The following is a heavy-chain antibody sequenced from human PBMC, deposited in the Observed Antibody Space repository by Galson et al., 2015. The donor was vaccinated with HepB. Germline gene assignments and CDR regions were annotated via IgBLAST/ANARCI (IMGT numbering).Heavy chain of an antibody. CDR1: GYTFTSYD. V-gene: IGHV1-8*01. CDR2: MNPNSGNT. Sequence: SVKVSCKASGYTFTSYDINWVRQATGQGLEWMGWMNPNSGNTGYAQKFQGRVTMTRNTSISTAYMELSSLRSEDTAVYYCARGDHYGSGSYLLDRQYNWFDPWGQGTLVTVSS. CDR3: ARGDHYGSGSYLLDRQYNWFDP. D-gene: IGHD3-10*01. J-gene: IGHJ5*02.